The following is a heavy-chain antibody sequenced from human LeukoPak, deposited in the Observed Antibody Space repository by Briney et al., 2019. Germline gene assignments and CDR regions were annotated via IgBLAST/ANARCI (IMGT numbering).Heavy chain of an antibody. J-gene: IGHJ5*02. CDR2: IYYSGST. Sequence: SETLSLTCTVSDGSISSYYWSWIRQPPGKGLEWIGYIYYSGSTNYNPSLKSRVTISVDTSKNQFSLKLSSVTAADTAVYYCARSTAALNWFDPWGQGTLVTVSS. CDR1: DGSISSYY. V-gene: IGHV4-59*01. CDR3: ARSTAALNWFDP. D-gene: IGHD2-2*01.